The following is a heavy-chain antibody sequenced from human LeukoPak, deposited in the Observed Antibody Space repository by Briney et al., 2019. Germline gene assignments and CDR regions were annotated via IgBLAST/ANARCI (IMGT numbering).Heavy chain of an antibody. V-gene: IGHV3-48*03. CDR2: ISSSGSTI. CDR3: ARVTSGSRLDSDAFDI. D-gene: IGHD1-26*01. J-gene: IGHJ3*02. CDR1: GFTFSSYE. Sequence: PGGSLRPSCAASGFTFSSYEMNWVRQAPGKGLEWVSYISSSGSTIYYADSVKGRFTISRDNAKNSLYLQMNSLRAEDTAVYYCARVTSGSRLDSDAFDIWGQGTMVTVSS.